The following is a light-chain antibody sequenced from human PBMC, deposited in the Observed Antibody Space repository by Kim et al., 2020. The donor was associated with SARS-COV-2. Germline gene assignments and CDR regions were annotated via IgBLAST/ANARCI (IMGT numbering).Light chain of an antibody. CDR3: SSWDDILNGIL. J-gene: IGLJ2*01. V-gene: IGLV1-44*01. CDR2: GSD. Sequence: GPRVTITCSGSSSNSRTNTVNWYQQIPRTAPKLLIYGSDQRPSGVSDRFSGSESGTSASLAISGLQSEDEADYYCSSWDDILNGILFGGGTKLTVL. CDR1: SSNSRTNT.